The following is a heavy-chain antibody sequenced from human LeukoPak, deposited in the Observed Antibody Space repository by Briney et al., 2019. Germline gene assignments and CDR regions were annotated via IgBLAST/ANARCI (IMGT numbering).Heavy chain of an antibody. CDR3: AREYYSLSGRNWFDP. CDR1: GGSISDYY. Sequence: SETLSLTCTVSGGSISDYYWIWIRQPPGRGLEWVGHISNKGKTNYSPSLNSRVTISVDKSRNQFSLNLSSVSAADTAVYYCAREYYSLSGRNWFDPWGQGTLVTVSS. J-gene: IGHJ5*02. CDR2: ISNKGKT. D-gene: IGHD3-10*01. V-gene: IGHV4-59*01.